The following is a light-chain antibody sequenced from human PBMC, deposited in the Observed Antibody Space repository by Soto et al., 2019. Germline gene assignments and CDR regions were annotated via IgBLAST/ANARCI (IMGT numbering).Light chain of an antibody. Sequence: IVITHSPATLSVTPGERATLSCRASQSLSNSYLAWYQQKPGQAPWLLIYGASSRATGIPDRFSDSGSGTDFTLTINTLEPKGFAVYYCQHYGSPPKALGQGTKVDTK. V-gene: IGKV3-20*01. CDR3: QHYGSPPKA. CDR1: QSLSNSY. J-gene: IGKJ1*01. CDR2: GAS.